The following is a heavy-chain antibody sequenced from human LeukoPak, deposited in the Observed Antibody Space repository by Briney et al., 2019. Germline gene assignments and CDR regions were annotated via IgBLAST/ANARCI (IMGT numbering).Heavy chain of an antibody. CDR3: ARGLKWEPLNWFDP. CDR1: GYTFTSYG. Sequence: ASVKVSCEASGYTFTSYGISWVRQAPGQGLEWMGWISAYNGNTNYAQKLQGRVTMTTDTSTSTAYMELRSLRSDDTAVYYCARGLKWEPLNWFDPWGQGTLVTVSS. V-gene: IGHV1-18*01. CDR2: ISAYNGNT. D-gene: IGHD1-26*01. J-gene: IGHJ5*02.